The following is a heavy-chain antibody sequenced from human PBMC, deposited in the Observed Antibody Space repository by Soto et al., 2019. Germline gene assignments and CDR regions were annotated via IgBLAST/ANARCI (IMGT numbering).Heavy chain of an antibody. D-gene: IGHD3-16*01. CDR3: VGALTYEVPYYYYGMDV. CDR2: INEGGNEN. J-gene: IGHJ6*02. V-gene: IGHV3-7*01. CDR1: GFMFSTYL. Sequence: PGGALRLSCEASGFMFSTYLMRWGRQAPGKGMEWVDNINEGGNENFYVDSVRGRFTIYSDNAKKSLFLQMNSLRPEDTAVYYCVGALTYEVPYYYYGMDVWGQGTPVTVSS.